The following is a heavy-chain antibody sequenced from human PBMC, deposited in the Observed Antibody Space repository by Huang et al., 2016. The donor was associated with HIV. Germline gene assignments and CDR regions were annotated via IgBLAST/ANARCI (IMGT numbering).Heavy chain of an antibody. V-gene: IGHV3-15*01. CDR1: GFTFSNAW. Sequence: EVQLVESGGGLVKPGGSLRLSCAASGFTFSNAWMSWVRQAPGKGLDGVGRIKSKTDGGKTDYAAPVKGRFTISRDDSKNTLYLQMNSLKTEDTAVYYCTTGGDLTFDYWGQGTLVTVSS. D-gene: IGHD3-16*01. CDR2: IKSKTDGGKT. CDR3: TTGGDLTFDY. J-gene: IGHJ4*02.